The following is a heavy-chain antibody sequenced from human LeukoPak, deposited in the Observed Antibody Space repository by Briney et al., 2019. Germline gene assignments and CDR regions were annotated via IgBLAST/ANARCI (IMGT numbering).Heavy chain of an antibody. CDR3: STDNTYHD. J-gene: IGHJ4*02. CDR2: IKPDSGDT. CDR1: EYTFTANY. Sequence: GASVKVSCTASEYTFTANYVNWVRQAPRQGLEWMGWIKPDSGDTKYAQNFQGRVTMTSDTSIGTAYMELSSLTSDDTALYYCSTDNTYHDWGQGTLVTVSS. V-gene: IGHV1-2*02. D-gene: IGHD1-14*01.